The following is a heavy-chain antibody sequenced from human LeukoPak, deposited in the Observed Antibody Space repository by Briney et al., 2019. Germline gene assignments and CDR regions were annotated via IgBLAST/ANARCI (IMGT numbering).Heavy chain of an antibody. CDR2: ISASGGNT. CDR1: GLTFSSYG. CDR3: AKDFGDFFPPLFDS. D-gene: IGHD4-17*01. V-gene: IGHV3-23*01. J-gene: IGHJ4*01. Sequence: GGSLRLSCAASGLTFSSYGMSWVRQVPGKGLEWVSGISASGGNTYHADSVKGRFTMSRDNSKNMLYLQMNRLRAEDTAVYYCAKDFGDFFPPLFDSWGHGTLVTVSS.